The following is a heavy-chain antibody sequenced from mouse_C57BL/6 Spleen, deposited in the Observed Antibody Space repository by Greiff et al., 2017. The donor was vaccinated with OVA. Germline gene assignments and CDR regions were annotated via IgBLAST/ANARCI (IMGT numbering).Heavy chain of an antibody. Sequence: EVMLVESGGGLVQPGGSMKLSCAASGFTFSDAWMDWVRQSPEKGLEWVAEIRNKANNHATYYAESVKGRFTISRDDSKSSVYLQMNSLRAEDTGIYYCTRPPYGISRRWYFDVWGTGTTVTVSS. D-gene: IGHD2-1*01. CDR1: GFTFSDAW. CDR2: IRNKANNHAT. V-gene: IGHV6-6*01. CDR3: TRPPYGISRRWYFDV. J-gene: IGHJ1*03.